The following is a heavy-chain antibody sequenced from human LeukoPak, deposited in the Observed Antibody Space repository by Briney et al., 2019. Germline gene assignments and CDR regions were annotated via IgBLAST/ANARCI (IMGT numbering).Heavy chain of an antibody. CDR1: GYTFTSYD. V-gene: IGHV1-8*01. Sequence: ASVKVSCKASGYTFTSYDINWVRQATGQGLEWMGWMNPNSGNTGYAQKFQGRVTMTRNTSISTAYMELSSLRSEDTAVYYCASGLTIFGVAIIEVHDAFDIWGQGTMVTVSS. CDR2: MNPNSGNT. D-gene: IGHD3-3*01. CDR3: ASGLTIFGVAIIEVHDAFDI. J-gene: IGHJ3*02.